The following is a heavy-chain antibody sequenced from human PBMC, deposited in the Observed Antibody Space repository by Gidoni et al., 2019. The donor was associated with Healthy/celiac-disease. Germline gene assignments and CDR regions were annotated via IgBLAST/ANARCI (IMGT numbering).Heavy chain of an antibody. CDR3: AKTDDYIFSDPVYYFDY. CDR1: AFTFSRYA. D-gene: IGHD4-4*01. J-gene: IGHJ4*02. Sequence: EVQLLESGGGLVQPGGSLRLSCAASAFTFSRYAMSWVRQAPGKGLEWVSAISGSGGSTYYADSVKGRFTISRDNSKNTLYLQMNSLRAEDTAVYYCAKTDDYIFSDPVYYFDYWGQGTLVTVSS. V-gene: IGHV3-23*01. CDR2: ISGSGGST.